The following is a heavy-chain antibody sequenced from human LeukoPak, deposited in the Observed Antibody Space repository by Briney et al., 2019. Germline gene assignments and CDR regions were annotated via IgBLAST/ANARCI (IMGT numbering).Heavy chain of an antibody. CDR3: ARHRFTLRYFARRPSTFDY. CDR1: GGSFSGYY. Sequence: SETLSLTCAVYGGSFSGYYWSWIRQPPGKGLEWIREINHSGSTNYNPSLKSRVTISVDTSKNQFSLKLSSVTAADTAVYYCARHRFTLRYFARRPSTFDYWGQGTLVTVSS. V-gene: IGHV4-34*01. J-gene: IGHJ4*02. CDR2: INHSGST. D-gene: IGHD3-9*01.